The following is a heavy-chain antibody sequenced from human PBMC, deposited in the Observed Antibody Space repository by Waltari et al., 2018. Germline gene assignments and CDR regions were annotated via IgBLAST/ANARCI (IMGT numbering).Heavy chain of an antibody. D-gene: IGHD6-6*01. Sequence: QVQLVQSGAEVKKPGSSVQVSCKASGGTFSSYAISWVRQAPAQGLGWMGGIIPILGIANYAQKFQGRVTITADKSTSTAYMELSSLRSEDTAVYYCARDKARRSIAARPPVGRFDPWGQGTLVTVSS. CDR1: GGTFSSYA. CDR3: ARDKARRSIAARPPVGRFDP. CDR2: IIPILGIA. V-gene: IGHV1-69*10. J-gene: IGHJ5*02.